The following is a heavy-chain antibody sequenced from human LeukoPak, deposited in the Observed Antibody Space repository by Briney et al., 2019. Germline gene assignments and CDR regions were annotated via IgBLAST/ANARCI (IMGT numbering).Heavy chain of an antibody. V-gene: IGHV4-38-2*01. CDR3: AKSNGYGLVDI. J-gene: IGHJ3*02. CDR2: IIYSGST. Sequence: GSLRLSCAASGFKIDDYAMHWVRQAPGKGLEWIGNIIYSGSTYYNPSLKSRVTISLDTSRNQFSLKLNSVTAADTAVYYCAKSNGYGLVDIWGQGTMVTVSS. CDR1: GFKIDDYA. D-gene: IGHD3-10*01.